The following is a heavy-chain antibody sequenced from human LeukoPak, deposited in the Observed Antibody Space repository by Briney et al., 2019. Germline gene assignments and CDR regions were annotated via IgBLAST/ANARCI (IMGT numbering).Heavy chain of an antibody. J-gene: IGHJ6*02. CDR2: ISSSSSYI. CDR1: GFTFSSYG. Sequence: GGSLRLSCAASGFTFSSYGMNWVRQAPGKGLEWVSSISSSSSYIYYADSVKGRFTISRDNAKNSLYLQMNSLRAEDTAVYYCARSPTSYYYGMDVWGQGTTVTVSS. V-gene: IGHV3-21*01. CDR3: ARSPTSYYYGMDV.